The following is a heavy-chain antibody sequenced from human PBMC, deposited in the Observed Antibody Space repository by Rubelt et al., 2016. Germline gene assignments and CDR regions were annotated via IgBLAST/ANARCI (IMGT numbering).Heavy chain of an antibody. D-gene: IGHD6-13*01. Sequence: QVQLQQWGAGLLKPSETLSLTCAVYGGSFSGYYWSWIRQPPGKGLEWIGEINHSGSTNYNPSLKSRVTISVETSKNQFALKRSSVTAADTAVDYCAGGLARAAAAPRRLWFDPWGQGTLVTVSS. J-gene: IGHJ5*02. CDR1: GGSFSGYY. V-gene: IGHV4-34*01. CDR3: AGGLARAAAAPRRLWFDP. CDR2: INHSGST.